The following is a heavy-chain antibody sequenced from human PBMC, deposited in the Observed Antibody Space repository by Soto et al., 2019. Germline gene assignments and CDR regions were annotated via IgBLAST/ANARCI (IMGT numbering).Heavy chain of an antibody. CDR3: AREAYDSSGYPVGYFDY. CDR2: IYSCGST. CDR1: GFTVSSNY. J-gene: IGHJ4*01. D-gene: IGHD3-22*01. Sequence: WGSQTLFCVVSGFTVSSNYMGWVRLAPGKGLEWVSVIYSCGSTYYADALKGRFTISRDHSNNSLFLQMNSLRADDTAVYYCAREAYDSSGYPVGYFDYWGPGTLGTDAS. V-gene: IGHV3-53*01.